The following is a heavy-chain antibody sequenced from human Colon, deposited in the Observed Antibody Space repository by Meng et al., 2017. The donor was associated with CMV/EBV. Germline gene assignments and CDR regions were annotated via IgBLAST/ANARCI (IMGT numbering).Heavy chain of an antibody. D-gene: IGHD2-21*01. CDR3: ARDKGVRTFDT. Sequence: QVHLVESGGGVVQPRWALGLGCAASGIPFSSSGMNWVRQAPGKGLEWVALIRHDGSNEYYAESVRGRFTISRDNSKNTVYLQMNSLRSEDTAVYYCARDKGVRTFDTWGQGILVTVSS. V-gene: IGHV3-30*02. CDR1: GIPFSSSG. J-gene: IGHJ4*02. CDR2: IRHDGSNE.